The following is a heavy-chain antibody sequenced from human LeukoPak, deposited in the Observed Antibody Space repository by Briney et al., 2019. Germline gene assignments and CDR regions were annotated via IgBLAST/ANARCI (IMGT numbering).Heavy chain of an antibody. CDR3: VGGARVAPD. Sequence: GGSLRLSCAASGFTFGDFYMNWIRQAPGKGLEWVSYISGSSGDTNYVDSVRGRFTASRDNAKNSLYLQMSSLRAEDTAVYYCVGGARVAPDWGQGTLVTVSS. CDR1: GFTFGDFY. J-gene: IGHJ4*02. D-gene: IGHD2-21*01. V-gene: IGHV3-11*05. CDR2: ISGSSGDT.